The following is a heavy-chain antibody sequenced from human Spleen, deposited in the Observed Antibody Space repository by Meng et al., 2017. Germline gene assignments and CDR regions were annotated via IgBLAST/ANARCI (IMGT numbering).Heavy chain of an antibody. J-gene: IGHJ4*02. CDR3: ARGPTTMAHDFDY. V-gene: IGHV4-34*01. Sequence: QGRLQQWGAGLLKPSEPLSLPCVVAGGSFSDYYWSWIRQPPGKGLEWIGEINHSGSTNYNPSLESRATISVDTSQNNLSLKLSSVTAADSAVYYCARGPTTMAHDFDYWGQGTLVTVSS. CDR2: INHSGST. D-gene: IGHD4-11*01. CDR1: GGSFSDYY.